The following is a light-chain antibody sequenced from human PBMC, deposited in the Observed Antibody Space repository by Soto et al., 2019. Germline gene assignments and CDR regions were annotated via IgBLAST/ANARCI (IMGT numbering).Light chain of an antibody. CDR3: QQYNSYSWT. CDR2: DAS. V-gene: IGKV1-5*01. J-gene: IGKJ1*01. Sequence: IQPTRCLPGLKASVGGRVIMSCLASQGISSWLAWYQQKPGKAHKLLIYDASSLESGVPSRFSGSGSGTELALTISSLQPDDFATYCCQQYNSYSWTPRQRIKVDI. CDR1: QGISSW.